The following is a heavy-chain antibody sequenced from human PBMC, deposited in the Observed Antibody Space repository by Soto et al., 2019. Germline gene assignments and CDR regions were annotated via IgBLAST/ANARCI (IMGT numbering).Heavy chain of an antibody. V-gene: IGHV4-59*01. J-gene: IGHJ5*02. D-gene: IGHD3-22*01. Sequence: SETLSLTCDVYGGSFSSYYWSWIRQPPGKGLEWIGYIYYSGSTNYNPSLKSRVTISVDTSKNQFSLKLSSVTAADTAVYYCATGDYDSSGYYGGFDPWGQGTLVTVSS. CDR1: GGSFSSYY. CDR3: ATGDYDSSGYYGGFDP. CDR2: IYYSGST.